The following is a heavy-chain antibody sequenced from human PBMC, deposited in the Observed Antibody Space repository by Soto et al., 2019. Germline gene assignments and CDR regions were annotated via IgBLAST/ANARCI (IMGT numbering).Heavy chain of an antibody. CDR2: ISSSSSYI. CDR3: ARDMVDYYDSSGYPTLDY. V-gene: IGHV3-21*01. Sequence: EVQLLESGGGLVQPGGSLRLSCAASGFTFSSYSMNWVRQAPGKGLEWVSSISSSSSYIYYADSVKGRFTISRDNAKNSLYLQMNSLRAEDTAVYYCARDMVDYYDSSGYPTLDYWGQGTLVTVSS. D-gene: IGHD3-22*01. CDR1: GFTFSSYS. J-gene: IGHJ4*02.